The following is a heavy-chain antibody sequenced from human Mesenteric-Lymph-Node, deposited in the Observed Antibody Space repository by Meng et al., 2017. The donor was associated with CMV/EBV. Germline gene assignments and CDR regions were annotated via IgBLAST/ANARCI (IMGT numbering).Heavy chain of an antibody. D-gene: IGHD6-13*01. Sequence: GESLKISCAASGFFFSSYGMHWVRQAPDRGLEWLAFIHYDGSNTFYADSAKGRFTISRDNSMDTLYLQMNNLRVEDTAIYYCAKDLRAARADYFDSWGQGTLVTVSS. V-gene: IGHV3-30*02. CDR3: AKDLRAARADYFDS. CDR2: IHYDGSNT. J-gene: IGHJ4*02. CDR1: GFFFSSYG.